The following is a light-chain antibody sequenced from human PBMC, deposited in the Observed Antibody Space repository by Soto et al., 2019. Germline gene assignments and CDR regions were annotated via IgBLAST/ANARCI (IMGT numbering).Light chain of an antibody. CDR1: SNDIGGYDV. J-gene: IGLJ2*01. CDR3: CSYAGNKLI. Sequence: QSALTQPASVSGSPGQSITISCSGTSNDIGGYDVVSWYQQLPGKAPKLLIHEVTRRPSEISSRFSGSKSDNTASLTISGLQPEDEADYYCCSYAGNKLIFGGGTKLTVL. CDR2: EVT. V-gene: IGLV2-23*02.